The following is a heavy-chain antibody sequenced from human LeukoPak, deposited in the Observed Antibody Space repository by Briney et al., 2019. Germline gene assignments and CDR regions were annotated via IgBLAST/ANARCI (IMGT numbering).Heavy chain of an antibody. D-gene: IGHD3-22*01. CDR3: AKNPRTYYYDSSGIDY. J-gene: IGHJ4*02. CDR1: GFTFSSYG. CDR2: IRYDGSNK. Sequence: GGSLRLSCAASGFTFSSYGMRWVRQAPGKGLEWVAFIRYDGSNKYYADSVKGRFTISRDNSKNTLYLQMNSLRAKDTAVYYCAKNPRTYYYDSSGIDYWGQGTLVTVSS. V-gene: IGHV3-30*02.